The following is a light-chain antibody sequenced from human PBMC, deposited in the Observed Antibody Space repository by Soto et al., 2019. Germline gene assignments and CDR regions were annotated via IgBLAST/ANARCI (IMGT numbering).Light chain of an antibody. V-gene: IGLV2-14*01. Sequence: QSALTQPASVSGSPGQSITISCTGTSSDVGGYDYVSWYQQQPGKAPQLMIYDVSNRPSGVSDRFSGSKSGNTASLTISGLQTEDEGDYYCSSFAGFTTVYVFGTGTKLTVL. CDR2: DVS. CDR3: SSFAGFTTVYV. CDR1: SSDVGGYDY. J-gene: IGLJ1*01.